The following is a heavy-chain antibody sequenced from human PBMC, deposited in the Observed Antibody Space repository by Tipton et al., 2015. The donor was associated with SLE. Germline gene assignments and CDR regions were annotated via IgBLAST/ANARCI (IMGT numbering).Heavy chain of an antibody. D-gene: IGHD2-15*01. Sequence: SLRLSCAASGFTFSSYGMHWVRQAPGKGLEWVAVIWYDGSNKYYADSVKGRFTISRDNSKNTLYLQMNSLRAEDTAVYYCAKDRRDCSGGSCYFPLGYWGQGTLVTVSS. CDR1: GFTFSSYG. CDR3: AKDRRDCSGGSCYFPLGY. CDR2: IWYDGSNK. J-gene: IGHJ4*02. V-gene: IGHV3-33*06.